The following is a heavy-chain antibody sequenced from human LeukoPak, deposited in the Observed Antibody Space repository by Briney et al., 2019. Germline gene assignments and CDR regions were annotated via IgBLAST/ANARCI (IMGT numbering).Heavy chain of an antibody. J-gene: IGHJ3*02. CDR1: GGSISSSSYY. CDR2: IYYTGST. Sequence: PSETLSLTCTVSGGSISSSSYYWGWIRQPPGKGLEWIGCIYYTGSTYYNPSLKSRVTISVDTSKNQFSLKLSSVTAADTAVYYCARVGSSDAFDIWGQGTMVTVSS. CDR3: ARVGSSDAFDI. D-gene: IGHD2-2*01. V-gene: IGHV4-39*07.